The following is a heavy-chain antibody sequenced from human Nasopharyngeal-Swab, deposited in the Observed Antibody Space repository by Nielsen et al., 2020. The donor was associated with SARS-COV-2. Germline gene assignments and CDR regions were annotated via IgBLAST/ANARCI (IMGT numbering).Heavy chain of an antibody. CDR2: INHSGST. V-gene: IGHV4-34*01. CDR3: ARTRGVLRLRCFDY. Sequence: RQAPGKGLEWIGEINHSGSTNYNPSLKSRVTISVDTSKNQFSLKLSSVTAADTAVYYCARTRGVLRLRCFDYWGQGTLVPSPQ. J-gene: IGHJ4*02. D-gene: IGHD4-17*01.